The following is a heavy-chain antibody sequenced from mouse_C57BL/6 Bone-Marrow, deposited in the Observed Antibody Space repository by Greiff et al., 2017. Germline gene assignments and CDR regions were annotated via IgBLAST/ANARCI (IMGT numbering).Heavy chain of an antibody. CDR2: INYDGSST. CDR3: ARDDYDGAWFAY. CDR1: GFTFSDYY. V-gene: IGHV5-16*01. D-gene: IGHD2-4*01. Sequence: EVQVVESEGGLVQPGSSMKLSCTASGFTFSDYYMAWVRQVPEKGLEWVANINYDGSSTYYLDSLKSRFILSRDNAKNILYLQMSSLKSEDTATYYCARDDYDGAWFAYWGQGTLVTVSA. J-gene: IGHJ3*01.